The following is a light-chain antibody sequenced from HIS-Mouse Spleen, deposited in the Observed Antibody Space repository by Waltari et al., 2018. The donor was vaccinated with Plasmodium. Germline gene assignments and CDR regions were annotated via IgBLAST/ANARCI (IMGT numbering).Light chain of an antibody. V-gene: IGKV1-5*03. CDR3: QQYNSYSWT. CDR1: HRISSR. CDR2: KAS. Sequence: IQMTQSPSTLSSSVGDRVTRTCRASHRISSRLAWYQHKPGNAPKLLFYKASSLESGVPSRFSGSGSGTEFTLTISSLQPDDFATYYCQQYNSYSWTFGQGTKVEIK. J-gene: IGKJ1*01.